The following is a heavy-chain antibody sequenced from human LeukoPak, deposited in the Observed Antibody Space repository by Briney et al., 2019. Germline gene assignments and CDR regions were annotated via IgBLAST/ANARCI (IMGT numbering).Heavy chain of an antibody. CDR2: FYSGGST. CDR1: GGSISSYY. D-gene: IGHD5-12*01. Sequence: SETLSLTCTVAGGSISSYYWSWIRQPAGKVLEWIGRFYSGGSTGYNPSLKSRVTMSVDPSKNQFSLRLSSVTAADTAVYYCARVYSGYDLPGSLANYYFDYWGQGTLVTVSS. CDR3: ARVYSGYDLPGSLANYYFDY. J-gene: IGHJ4*02. V-gene: IGHV4-4*07.